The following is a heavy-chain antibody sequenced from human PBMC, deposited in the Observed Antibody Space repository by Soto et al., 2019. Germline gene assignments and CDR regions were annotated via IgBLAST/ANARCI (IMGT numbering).Heavy chain of an antibody. Sequence: SETLSLTCTVSGGSISSYYWSWIRQPPGKGLEWIGYIYYSGSTNYNPSLKSRVTISVDTSKNQFSLKLSSVTAADTAVYYCARERGLELRYGMDVWGQGTTVTVSS. CDR3: ARERGLELRYGMDV. V-gene: IGHV4-59*01. J-gene: IGHJ6*02. CDR1: GGSISSYY. D-gene: IGHD1-7*01. CDR2: IYYSGST.